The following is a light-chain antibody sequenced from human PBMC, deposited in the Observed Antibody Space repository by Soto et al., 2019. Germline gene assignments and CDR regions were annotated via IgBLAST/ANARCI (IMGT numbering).Light chain of an antibody. CDR3: QLYGSSPGT. Sequence: EIVLTQSPGTLSLSPGERATLSCRASQSVSSSYLAWYQQKPGQAPRLLIYGASSRATGIPDRFSGSGSGTDFTLTINRLEPEDFAVYYCQLYGSSPGTFGHGTKVEIK. CDR2: GAS. J-gene: IGKJ1*01. V-gene: IGKV3-20*01. CDR1: QSVSSSY.